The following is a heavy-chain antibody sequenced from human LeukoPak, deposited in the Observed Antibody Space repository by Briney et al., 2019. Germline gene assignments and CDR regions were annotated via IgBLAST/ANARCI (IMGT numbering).Heavy chain of an antibody. CDR2: ISWNSGSI. J-gene: IGHJ3*02. CDR3: ARHSYGYDAFDI. V-gene: IGHV3-9*01. CDR1: GFTFDDYA. D-gene: IGHD5-18*01. Sequence: GGSLRLSCAASGFTFDDYAMHWVRQAPGKGLEWVSGISWNSGSIGYADSVKGRFTISRDNAKNSLYLQMNSLRAEDTAVYYCARHSYGYDAFDIWGQGTMVTVSS.